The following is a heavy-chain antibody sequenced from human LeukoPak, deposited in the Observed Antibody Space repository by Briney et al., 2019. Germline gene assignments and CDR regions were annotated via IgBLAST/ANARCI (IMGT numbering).Heavy chain of an antibody. Sequence: PGGSLRLSCAASGFTFSSYAMSWVRQAPGKGLEWVSAISGSGSRTYYADSGKGRFTASRDNPKNTLYLQMNSLRAEGTAGYYCAKDVNSGSYYINGMDVWGQGTTVTVSS. D-gene: IGHD3-10*01. CDR2: ISGSGSRT. CDR3: AKDVNSGSYYINGMDV. CDR1: GFTFSSYA. V-gene: IGHV3-23*01. J-gene: IGHJ6*02.